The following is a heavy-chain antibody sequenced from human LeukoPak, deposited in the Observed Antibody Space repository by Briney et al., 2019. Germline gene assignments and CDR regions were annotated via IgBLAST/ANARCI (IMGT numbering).Heavy chain of an antibody. CDR3: ARDPDSSGYYPDWYFDL. CDR1: GFTFSSYS. J-gene: IGHJ2*01. V-gene: IGHV3-48*02. CDR2: ISSSSTI. Sequence: PGGSLRLSCAASGFTFSSYSMNWVRQAPGKGLEWVSYISSSSTIYYADSVKGRFTISRDNAKNSLYLQMNSLRDEDTAVYYCARDPDSSGYYPDWYFDLWGRGTLVTVSS. D-gene: IGHD3-22*01.